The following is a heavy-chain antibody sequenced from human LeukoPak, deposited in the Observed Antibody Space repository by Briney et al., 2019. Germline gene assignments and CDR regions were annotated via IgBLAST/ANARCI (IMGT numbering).Heavy chain of an antibody. J-gene: IGHJ3*02. D-gene: IGHD6-25*01. V-gene: IGHV3-11*01. CDR3: AKGGIAAGSYAFDI. CDR1: GFTFSDDY. CDR2: ISNSGYTI. Sequence: GGSLRLSCAASGFTFSDDYMSWIRQAPGKGLEWVSYISNSGYTIYYADSVKGRFTISRDNAENSLYPQMNSLRAEDTAVYYCAKGGIAAGSYAFDIWGQGTMVTVSS.